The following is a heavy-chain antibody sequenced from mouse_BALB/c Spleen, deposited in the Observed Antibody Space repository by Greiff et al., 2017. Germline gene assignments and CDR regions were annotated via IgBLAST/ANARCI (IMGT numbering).Heavy chain of an antibody. CDR3: AGDENWFAY. CDR1: GFTFSSYG. CDR2: INSNGGST. J-gene: IGHJ3*01. Sequence: EVKVVESGGGLVQPGGSLKLSCAASGFTFSSYGMSWVRQTPDKRLELVATINSNGGSTCYPDSVKGRFTISRDNAKNTLYLQMSSLKSEDTAMYYCAGDENWFAYWGQGTLVTVSA. V-gene: IGHV5-6-3*01.